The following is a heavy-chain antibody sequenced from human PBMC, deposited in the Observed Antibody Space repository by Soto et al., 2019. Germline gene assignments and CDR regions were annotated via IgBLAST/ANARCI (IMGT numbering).Heavy chain of an antibody. V-gene: IGHV4-34*01. D-gene: IGHD2-8*02. CDR3: APSPRLLVP. J-gene: IGHJ5*02. CDR2: INSGGIT. Sequence: QVQLQQWGGGLFKPAETLSLNCTVSGGSFIGYLYNWIRQAPGRGPDWIAEINSGGITKYNPSLKSRLNRSVDTAKKQFSLTLKSVTAAETAVYYCAPSPRLLVPWCQGSLVIVSS. CDR1: GGSFIGYL.